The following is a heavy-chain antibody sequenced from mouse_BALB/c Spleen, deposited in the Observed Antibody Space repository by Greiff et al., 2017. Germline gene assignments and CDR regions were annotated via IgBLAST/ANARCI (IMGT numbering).Heavy chain of an antibody. V-gene: IGHV1-55*01. J-gene: IGHJ2*01. CDR1: GYTFTSYW. CDR2: IYPGGGYT. Sequence: QVQLKQSGAELVKPGASVKLSCKASGYTFTSYWMHWVKQRPGHGLEWIGDIYPGGGYTNYNEKFKGKATLTADTSSSTAYMQLSSLTSEDSAVYFCARYVRNYFDYWGQGTTLTVSS. CDR3: ARYVRNYFDY. D-gene: IGHD4-1*01.